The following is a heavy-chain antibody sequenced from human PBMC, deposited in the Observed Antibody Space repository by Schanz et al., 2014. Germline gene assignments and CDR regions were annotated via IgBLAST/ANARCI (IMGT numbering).Heavy chain of an antibody. CDR1: GLIFSNYV. D-gene: IGHD1-26*01. Sequence: EVQLLESGGGLVQPGGSLKLSCAASGLIFSNYVMSWVRQAPGKGLEWVSTIGTSGGTNYAESVKGRFTISRDNSKNTVYLQMNSLRVEDTAVYYCARDHTTESYYSAGPPIDYWGQGTLLTVSS. J-gene: IGHJ4*02. V-gene: IGHV3-23*01. CDR3: ARDHTTESYYSAGPPIDY. CDR2: IGTSGGT.